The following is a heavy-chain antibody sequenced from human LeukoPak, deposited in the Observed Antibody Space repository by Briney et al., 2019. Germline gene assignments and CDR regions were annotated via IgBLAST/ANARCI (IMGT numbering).Heavy chain of an antibody. V-gene: IGHV1-18*01. CDR3: ARGRDVDY. D-gene: IGHD2-21*02. CDR2: ITTYNGNT. Sequence: RASAKVSCKASGYTFTNYTIIWVRQAPGQGLEWMGWITTYNGNTNYAQKLQGRVTMTTDTSTSTAYMELRSLRSDDTAVYYCARGRDVDYWGQGTLVTVSS. CDR1: GYTFTNYT. J-gene: IGHJ4*02.